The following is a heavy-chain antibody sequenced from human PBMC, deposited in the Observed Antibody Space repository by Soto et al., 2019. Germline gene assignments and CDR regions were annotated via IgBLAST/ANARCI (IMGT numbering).Heavy chain of an antibody. CDR1: GASISPSY. CDR2: IHHSGST. Sequence: SETLSLTCTVSGASISPSYWSWIRQPPGKGLEWVGYIHHSGSTNSNPSLKSRVSISVDTSTNQFSLKLSSVSAADTAVSYCARGYYDSGGSSNTFDIWGQGTMVTVSS. J-gene: IGHJ3*02. CDR3: ARGYYDSGGSSNTFDI. V-gene: IGHV4-59*01. D-gene: IGHD3-22*01.